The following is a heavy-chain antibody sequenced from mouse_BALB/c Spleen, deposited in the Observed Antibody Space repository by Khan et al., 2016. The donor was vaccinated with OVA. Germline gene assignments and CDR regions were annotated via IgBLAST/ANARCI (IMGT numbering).Heavy chain of an antibody. J-gene: IGHJ3*01. CDR1: GFTFSTYG. CDR3: ASHLTGSFAY. V-gene: IGHV5-6*01. CDR2: INSDGDYT. D-gene: IGHD4-1*01. Sequence: EVQRVESGGDLVKPGGSLRLSCAASGFTFSTYGMSWVRQPPDKRLEWVATINSDGDYTYYPDTVKGRFTISRNNAENTLYLQMNSLQSEDTAIYYCASHLTGSFAYWGQGTLVTVSA.